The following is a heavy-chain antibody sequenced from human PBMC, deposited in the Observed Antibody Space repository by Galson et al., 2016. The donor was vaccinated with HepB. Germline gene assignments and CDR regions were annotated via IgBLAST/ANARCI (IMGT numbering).Heavy chain of an antibody. D-gene: IGHD1-26*01. Sequence: PALVKPTQTLTLTCTLSGVSLSTRGVAVVWLRQTPGKALEWLGLIYWDDDKRYSPSLKSRITITKGTSKNQVVLTMTNVDPVDTATYFCAHRHPRVGNDLDVWGQGTTVTVSS. V-gene: IGHV2-5*02. CDR2: IYWDDDK. CDR3: AHRHPRVGNDLDV. J-gene: IGHJ6*02. CDR1: GVSLSTRGVA.